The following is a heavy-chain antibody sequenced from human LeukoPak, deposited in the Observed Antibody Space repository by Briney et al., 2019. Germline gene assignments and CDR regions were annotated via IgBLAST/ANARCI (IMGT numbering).Heavy chain of an antibody. CDR1: GGSISSYY. CDR3: ARSSEIVATSTFDY. Sequence: SETLSLTCTVSGGSISSYYWSWIRQPPGKGLEWIGFIYYSGSTNYNPSLKSRVTISVDTSKNQFSLKLSSVTAADTAVYYCARSSEIVATSTFDYWGQGTLVTVSS. CDR2: IYYSGST. D-gene: IGHD5-12*01. V-gene: IGHV4-59*01. J-gene: IGHJ4*02.